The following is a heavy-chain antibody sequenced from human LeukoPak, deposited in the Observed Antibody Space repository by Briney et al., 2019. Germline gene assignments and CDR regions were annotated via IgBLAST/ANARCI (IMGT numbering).Heavy chain of an antibody. J-gene: IGHJ4*02. CDR2: IFTSGTT. CDR1: GDFISVYY. Sequence: PSETLSLTCTVSGDFISVYYWSWIRQPPGKGLEWIGYIFTSGTTNYNPSLKSRVTISVDTSKNQFSLKLSSVTAADTAVYYCARGQWLDPSYFDYWGQGTLVTVSS. V-gene: IGHV4-4*09. D-gene: IGHD6-19*01. CDR3: ARGQWLDPSYFDY.